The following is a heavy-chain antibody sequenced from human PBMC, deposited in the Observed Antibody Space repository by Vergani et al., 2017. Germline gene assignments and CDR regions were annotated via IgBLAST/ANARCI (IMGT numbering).Heavy chain of an antibody. D-gene: IGHD6-19*01. Sequence: EVQLVESGGGLVQTGGSLRLSCSASGFTFISYAMHWVRQAPGKGLEYVSAISTNGGSTYYADSVKGRFAISRDNSKNTLYLQMSSLRAEDTAVYYCVKGTVAGLGYYYYYGMDVWGQGTTVTVSS. CDR3: VKGTVAGLGYYYYYGMDV. J-gene: IGHJ6*02. V-gene: IGHV3-64D*06. CDR2: ISTNGGST. CDR1: GFTFISYA.